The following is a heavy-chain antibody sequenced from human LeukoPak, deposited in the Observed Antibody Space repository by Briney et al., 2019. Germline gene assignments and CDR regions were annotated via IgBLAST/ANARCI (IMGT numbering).Heavy chain of an antibody. CDR2: ISHTGDIT. V-gene: IGHV4-34*01. J-gene: IGHJ5*02. CDR3: ARGYYGSGSYRWNWFDP. Sequence: SETLSLTCAVYGGSFSNYYWTWVRQTPGKGLEWIGEISHTGDITNYKPSLKSRVTISVDTSKNQFSLKLSSVTAADTAVYYCARGYYGSGSYRWNWFDPWGQGTLVTVSS. D-gene: IGHD3-10*01. CDR1: GGSFSNYY.